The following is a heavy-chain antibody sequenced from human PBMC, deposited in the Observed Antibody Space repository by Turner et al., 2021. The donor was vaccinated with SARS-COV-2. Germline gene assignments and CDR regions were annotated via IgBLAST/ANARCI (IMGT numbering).Heavy chain of an antibody. J-gene: IGHJ6*02. D-gene: IGHD5-18*01. Sequence: QLQLQESGPGLVKPSETLSLTCTVSGGSISSSSYYWGWIRQPPGKELEWIGSIYYSGITYYNPSLKSRVTISVDTSKNQFSLKLSSVTAADTAVYYCARLMDTAMDYYGMDVWGQGTTVTVSS. CDR1: GGSISSSSYY. CDR2: IYYSGIT. V-gene: IGHV4-39*01. CDR3: ARLMDTAMDYYGMDV.